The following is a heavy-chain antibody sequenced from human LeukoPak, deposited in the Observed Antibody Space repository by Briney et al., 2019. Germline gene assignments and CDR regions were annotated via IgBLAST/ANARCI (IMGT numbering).Heavy chain of an antibody. CDR3: ARLWSEGNWENWFDP. D-gene: IGHD3-3*01. CDR2: INHSGST. J-gene: IGHJ5*02. Sequence: PSETLSLTCAVYGGSFNGYYWNWIRQPPGKGLEWIGEINHSGSTNYNPSLKSRVTISVDTSKNQFSLKLSSVTAADTAVYYCARLWSEGNWENWFDPWGQGTLVTVSS. V-gene: IGHV4-34*01. CDR1: GGSFNGYY.